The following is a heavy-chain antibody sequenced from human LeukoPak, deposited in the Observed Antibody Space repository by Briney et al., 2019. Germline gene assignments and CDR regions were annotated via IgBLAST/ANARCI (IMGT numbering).Heavy chain of an antibody. CDR2: IWYDGSDK. CDR3: ATSYYHDSSGYPLYYFDY. CDR1: GFTFSSYG. Sequence: GGSLRLSCAASGFTFSSYGMHWVRQAPGKGLEWVAVIWYDGSDKYYADSVKGRFTISRDNSKNTLYLQMNSLRAEDTAVYYCATSYYHDSSGYPLYYFDYWGQGTLVTVSS. J-gene: IGHJ4*02. V-gene: IGHV3-33*01. D-gene: IGHD3-22*01.